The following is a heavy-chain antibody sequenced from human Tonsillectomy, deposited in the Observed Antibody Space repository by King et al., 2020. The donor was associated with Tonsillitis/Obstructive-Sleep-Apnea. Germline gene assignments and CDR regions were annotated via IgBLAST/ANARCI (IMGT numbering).Heavy chain of an antibody. V-gene: IGHV4-59*01. Sequence: VQLQESGPGLVKPSETLSLTCTVSGGSISSYYWSWIRQPPGKGLEWIGYIYYSGSTNYNPSLKSRVTISVDTSKNQFSLKLSSVTAADTAVYYCAGGAYYDSSPTPFDYWGQGTLVTVSS. CDR1: GGSISSYY. CDR3: AGGAYYDSSPTPFDY. D-gene: IGHD3-22*01. CDR2: IYYSGST. J-gene: IGHJ4*02.